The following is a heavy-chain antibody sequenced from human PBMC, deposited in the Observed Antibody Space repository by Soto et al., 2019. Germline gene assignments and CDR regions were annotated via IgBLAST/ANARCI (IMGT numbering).Heavy chain of an antibody. V-gene: IGHV3-23*01. J-gene: IGHJ5*02. CDR3: ARDAVTENGQWDWFAP. Sequence: EVQLLDSGGGLVQPGGSLRLSCAASGFTFSAYAMSWVRQAPGKGLEWVSSINGGGGGTFYADSVKGRFTISRNNSRKTLVLQRNSLRADDPAVYHCARDAVTENGQWDWFAPWGRGTLVT. CDR1: GFTFSAYA. CDR2: INGGGGGT. D-gene: IGHD6-19*01.